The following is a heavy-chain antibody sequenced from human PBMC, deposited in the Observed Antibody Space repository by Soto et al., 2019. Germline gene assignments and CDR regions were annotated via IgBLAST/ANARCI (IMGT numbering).Heavy chain of an antibody. V-gene: IGHV3-23*01. CDR1: GFTFSNYA. CDR3: AKEGTRRFLEWFFDY. CDR2: FSASSGST. D-gene: IGHD3-3*01. J-gene: IGHJ4*02. Sequence: PGGSLRLSCAASGFTFSNYAMSWVRQAPGKGLEWVSTFSASSGSTYYADSLKGRFTISRDNSKNTLYLQMNSLRAEDTAVYYCAKEGTRRFLEWFFDYWGQGTLVTVSS.